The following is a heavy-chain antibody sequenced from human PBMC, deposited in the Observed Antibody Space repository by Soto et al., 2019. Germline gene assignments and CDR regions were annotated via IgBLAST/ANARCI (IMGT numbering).Heavy chain of an antibody. CDR2: IIPIFGTT. CDR3: ARALSAGDLYFDQ. D-gene: IGHD2-21*02. Sequence: QVQLVQSGAEVKKPGSSVKVSCKASGGTFSTYPISWVRQAPGQGLEWMGGIIPIFGTTNYAQKFQGRVTLTADESTNTAYMELSSLRSEDTAVYYCARALSAGDLYFDQWGQGTLVTVSS. J-gene: IGHJ4*02. CDR1: GGTFSTYP. V-gene: IGHV1-69*12.